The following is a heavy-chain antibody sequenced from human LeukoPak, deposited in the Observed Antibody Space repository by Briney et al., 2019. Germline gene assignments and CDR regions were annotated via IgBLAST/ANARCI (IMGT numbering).Heavy chain of an antibody. V-gene: IGHV1-2*02. J-gene: IGHJ4*02. D-gene: IGHD6-13*01. CDR3: ARDTIAAAKFKSSFDY. Sequence: ASVKVSCKASGYTFTGYYMHWVRQAPGQGLEWMGWINPNSGGTNYAQKFQGRVTMTRDTSISTAYMEPSRLRSDDTAVYYCARDTIAAAKFKSSFDYWGQGTLVTVSS. CDR1: GYTFTGYY. CDR2: INPNSGGT.